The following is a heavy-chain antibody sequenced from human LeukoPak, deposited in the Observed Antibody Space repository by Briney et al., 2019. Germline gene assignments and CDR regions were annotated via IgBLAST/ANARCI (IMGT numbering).Heavy chain of an antibody. CDR2: IYHSGST. D-gene: IGHD7-27*01. CDR3: ARGATWVDY. CDR1: GVSISSAGYS. J-gene: IGHJ4*02. Sequence: SQTLSLTCVVSGVSISSAGYSWSWIRQPPGKGPEWIGYIYHSGSTHYNPSLRSRVTMSVDRSKNQFSLRLTSVTGADTAVYYCARGATWVDYWGQGTLVTVSS. V-gene: IGHV4-30-2*01.